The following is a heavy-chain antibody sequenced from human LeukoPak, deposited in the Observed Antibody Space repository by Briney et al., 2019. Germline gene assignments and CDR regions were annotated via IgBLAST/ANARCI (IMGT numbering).Heavy chain of an antibody. D-gene: IGHD5-12*01. CDR1: GFTFSTYA. Sequence: GGSLRLSCVASGFTFSTYAMNWVRQAPGKGLEWVAHINQDGSEEHYMDSVKARFTISRDNAKNSLSLQMNSLRAEDTAVYYCVRDGGVSGYDLLDYWGQGTLVTVSS. V-gene: IGHV3-7*01. CDR3: VRDGGVSGYDLLDY. CDR2: INQDGSEE. J-gene: IGHJ4*02.